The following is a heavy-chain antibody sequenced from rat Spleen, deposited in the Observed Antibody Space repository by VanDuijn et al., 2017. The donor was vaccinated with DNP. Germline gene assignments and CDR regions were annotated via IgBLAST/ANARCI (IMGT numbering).Heavy chain of an antibody. V-gene: IGHV5-25*01. J-gene: IGHJ2*01. Sequence: EVQLVESGGGLVQPGRSLKLSCAASGFTFSDYYMAWVRQAPTKGLEWVTSISPSGGGTYYRDSVEGRFTISRDNAEDTVYLQMNSLRSEDTATYYCVKAPYFSQWGQGVMVTVSS. CDR2: ISPSGGGT. CDR1: GFTFSDYY. D-gene: IGHD1-1*01. CDR3: VKAPYFSQ.